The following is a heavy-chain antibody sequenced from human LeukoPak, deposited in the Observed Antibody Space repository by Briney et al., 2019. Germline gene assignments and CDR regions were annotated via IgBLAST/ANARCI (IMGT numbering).Heavy chain of an antibody. D-gene: IGHD1-1*01. CDR2: ISGSGGST. CDR1: GFTFGSYA. Sequence: GGSLRLSCAASGFTFGSYAMSWDRQAPGKGLEWVSAISGSGGSTYYADSVKGRFTISRDNSKNTLYLQMNSLRAEDTAVYYCAKDLGAWNDYWGQGTLVTVPS. J-gene: IGHJ4*02. V-gene: IGHV3-23*01. CDR3: AKDLGAWNDY.